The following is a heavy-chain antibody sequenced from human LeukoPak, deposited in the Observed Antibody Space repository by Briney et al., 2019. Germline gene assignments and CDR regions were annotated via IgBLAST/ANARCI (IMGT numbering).Heavy chain of an antibody. V-gene: IGHV4-61*01. CDR2: IYYSGST. CDR3: ARAAYSGSYHSDY. D-gene: IGHD1-26*01. CDR1: GGSVNSGSYY. Sequence: SETLSLTCTVSGGSVNSGSYYWNWIRQPPGKGLEWIGYIYYSGSTNYNPSLKSRVTISVDTSKNQFSLKLSSVTAADTAVYYCARAAYSGSYHSDYWGQGTLVTVFS. J-gene: IGHJ4*02.